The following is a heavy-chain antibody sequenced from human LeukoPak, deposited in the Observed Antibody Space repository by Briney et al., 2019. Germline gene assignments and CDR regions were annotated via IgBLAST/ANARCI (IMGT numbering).Heavy chain of an antibody. J-gene: IGHJ4*02. V-gene: IGHV3-48*01. CDR2: ISSSSSTI. Sequence: PGGSLRLSCAASGFTFSSYSMNWVRQAPGKGLEWVSYISSSSSTIYYADSVKGRFTISRDNSKNTLYLQMNSLRAEDTAVYYFARALSHHPTFGGVIADRDWGQGTLVTVSS. CDR3: ARALSHHPTFGGVIADRD. CDR1: GFTFSSYS. D-gene: IGHD3-16*02.